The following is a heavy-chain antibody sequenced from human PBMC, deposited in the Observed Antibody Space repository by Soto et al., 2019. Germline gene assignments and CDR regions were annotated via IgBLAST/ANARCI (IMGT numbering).Heavy chain of an antibody. CDR1: GGSISSYY. CDR3: ARHNYGSGSTYCDY. V-gene: IGHV4-59*08. Sequence: QVQLQESGPGLVKPSEPLSLTCTVSGGSISSYYWSWIRQPPGKGLEWIGYIYYSGSTNYNPSLESRVTISVDTSKNQCSLKLSSMTAADTAVYYWARHNYGSGSTYCDYWGQGTLVTVSS. J-gene: IGHJ4*02. CDR2: IYYSGST. D-gene: IGHD3-10*01.